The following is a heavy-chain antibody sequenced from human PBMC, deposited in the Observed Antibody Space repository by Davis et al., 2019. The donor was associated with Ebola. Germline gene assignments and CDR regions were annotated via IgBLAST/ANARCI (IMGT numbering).Heavy chain of an antibody. CDR3: ARDRVTIRYYYGMDV. V-gene: IGHV3-30-3*01. CDR2: ISYDGSNK. Sequence: PGGSLRLSCAASGFTFSSYAMHWVRQAPGKGLEWVAVISYDGSNKYYADSVKGRFTISRDNSKNTLYLQMNSLRAEDTAVYYCARDRVTIRYYYGMDVWGQGTTVTVSS. CDR1: GFTFSSYA. J-gene: IGHJ6*02. D-gene: IGHD3-3*01.